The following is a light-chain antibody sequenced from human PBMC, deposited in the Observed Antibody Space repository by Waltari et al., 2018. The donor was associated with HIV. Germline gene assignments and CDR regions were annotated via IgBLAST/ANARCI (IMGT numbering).Light chain of an antibody. CDR1: SCSIGRNF. Sequence: QSVLTQPPSASWTPGQRVTISCYGSSCSIGRNFVYWYHHLPGTPPHLLIYRNEQRPSWVPDRFSASKSGTSAAPAISGVRYADEADDYCSSWDEGMNSSVFGGGTKLTVL. CDR3: SSWDEGMNSSV. J-gene: IGLJ2*01. CDR2: RNE. V-gene: IGLV1-47*01.